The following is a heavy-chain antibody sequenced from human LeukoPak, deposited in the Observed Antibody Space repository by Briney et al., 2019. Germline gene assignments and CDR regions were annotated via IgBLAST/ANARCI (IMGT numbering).Heavy chain of an antibody. Sequence: ASVKVSCKASGGTFSSYAISWVRQAPGQGLEWMGGIIPIFGTANYAQKFQGRVTITTDESTSTAYMELSSLRPEDTAVYYCARDYDSSGFFAFDIWGQGTMVTVSS. CDR1: GGTFSSYA. CDR3: ARDYDSSGFFAFDI. V-gene: IGHV1-69*05. CDR2: IIPIFGTA. J-gene: IGHJ3*02. D-gene: IGHD3-22*01.